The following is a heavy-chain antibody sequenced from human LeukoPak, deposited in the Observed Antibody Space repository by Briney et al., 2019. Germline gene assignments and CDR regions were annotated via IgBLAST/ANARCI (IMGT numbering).Heavy chain of an antibody. CDR1: GGSISSYY. Sequence: SETLSLTCTVSGGSISSYYWSWIRQPPGKGLEWIGYIYYSGSTNYNPSLKSRVTISVDTSKNQFSLKLSSVTAADTAVYYCARGYYDILTGHPPTLDYWGQGTLVTVSS. D-gene: IGHD3-9*01. CDR2: IYYSGST. CDR3: ARGYYDILTGHPPTLDY. V-gene: IGHV4-59*01. J-gene: IGHJ4*02.